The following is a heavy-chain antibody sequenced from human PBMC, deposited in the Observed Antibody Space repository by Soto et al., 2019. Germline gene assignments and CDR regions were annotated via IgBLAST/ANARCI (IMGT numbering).Heavy chain of an antibody. D-gene: IGHD4-4*01. V-gene: IGHV5-51*01. Sequence: GESLKIFCQTSGYTFSNYWNGWVRQMPGGGLEWLGLIFSRDFDVRYSPSFEGQVTISADRSTATAFLQWRSLEDSDSVLYFCAILVSLLQPIDSWGQGTPVTVSS. CDR3: AILVSLLQPIDS. CDR2: IFSRDFDV. CDR1: GYTFSNYW. J-gene: IGHJ5*01.